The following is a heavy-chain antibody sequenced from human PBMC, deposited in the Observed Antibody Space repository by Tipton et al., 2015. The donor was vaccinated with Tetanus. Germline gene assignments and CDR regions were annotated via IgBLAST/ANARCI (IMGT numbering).Heavy chain of an antibody. V-gene: IGHV4-39*02. J-gene: IGHJ4*02. CDR1: GGSMSGSGHY. CDR2: ISYSGRT. D-gene: IGHD3-10*01. CDR3: ARLREIVSRSGWAFDY. Sequence: TLSLTCIVSGGSMSGSGHYGAWVRQSPGKGLEWIGSISYSGRTYYSPSLKSRVNMSVDTSKKDFSVGLGSVTAADTAVYYCARLREIVSRSGWAFDYWGQGILVTVSS.